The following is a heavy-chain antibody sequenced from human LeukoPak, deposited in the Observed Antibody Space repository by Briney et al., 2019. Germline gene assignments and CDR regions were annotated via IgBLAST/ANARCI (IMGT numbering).Heavy chain of an antibody. CDR3: LAATVFDY. CDR1: GGSISSSNW. V-gene: IGHV4-4*02. D-gene: IGHD2-15*01. J-gene: IGHJ4*02. Sequence: SETLSLTCAVSGGSISSSNWWSWVRQPPGKGLEWIGEIYHSGSTNYNPSLKSRVTISVDKSKNQFSLKLSSVTAADTGVLEVLAATVFDYWGQGTLVTVSS. CDR2: IYHSGST.